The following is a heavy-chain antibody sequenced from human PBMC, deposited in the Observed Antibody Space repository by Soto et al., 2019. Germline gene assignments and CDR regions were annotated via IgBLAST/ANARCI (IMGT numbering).Heavy chain of an antibody. CDR1: GFTFSSYA. Sequence: PGGSLRLSCAASGFTFSSYAMSWVRQAPGKGLEWVSAISGSGGSTYYADSVKGRFTISRDNSKNTLYLQMNSLRAEDTAVYYCAKVSAYGARYYYYYGMDVWGKGTTVTVSS. V-gene: IGHV3-23*01. J-gene: IGHJ6*04. D-gene: IGHD4-17*01. CDR3: AKVSAYGARYYYYYGMDV. CDR2: ISGSGGST.